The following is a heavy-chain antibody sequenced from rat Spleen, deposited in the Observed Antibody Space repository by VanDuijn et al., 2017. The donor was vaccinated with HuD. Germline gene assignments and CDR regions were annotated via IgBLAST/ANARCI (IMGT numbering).Heavy chain of an antibody. J-gene: IGHJ3*01. CDR1: GFTFNRYW. Sequence: EVQLVETGGGLVQPGRSLKLSCVASGFTFNRYWMYWVRQAPGKGLEWVSSINTDGSSTYYSDSVKGRFTISRDNAKSTLYLQMDSLRSEDTASYYCARHGDNYGWFAYWGQGTLVTVSS. D-gene: IGHD1-9*01. CDR2: INTDGSST. CDR3: ARHGDNYGWFAY. V-gene: IGHV5-58*01.